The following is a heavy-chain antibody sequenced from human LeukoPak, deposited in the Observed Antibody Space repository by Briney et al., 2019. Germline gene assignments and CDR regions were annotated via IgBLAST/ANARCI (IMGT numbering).Heavy chain of an antibody. Sequence: ASVKVSCKASGYTFTSYAMHWVRQAPGQRLEWMGWINAGNGNTKYSQKFQGRVTITRDTSASTAYIELSSLRSEDTAVYYCARGSVNRNWFDPWGQGTLVTVSS. CDR3: ARGSVNRNWFDP. J-gene: IGHJ5*02. CDR1: GYTFTSYA. D-gene: IGHD1-14*01. V-gene: IGHV1-3*01. CDR2: INAGNGNT.